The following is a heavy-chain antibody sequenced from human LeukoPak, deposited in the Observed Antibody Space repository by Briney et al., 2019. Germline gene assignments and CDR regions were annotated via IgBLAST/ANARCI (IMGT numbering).Heavy chain of an antibody. CDR1: GYTFTSYD. CDR3: ARGLRQKPRRFIVVVAALRYYYYMDV. Sequence: ASVKVSCKASGYTFTSYDINWVRQATGQGLEWMGWMNPNSGNTGYAQKFQGRVTITRNTSISTAYMELSSLRSEDTAVYYCARGLRQKPRRFIVVVAALRYYYYMDVWGKGTTVTVSS. CDR2: MNPNSGNT. J-gene: IGHJ6*03. V-gene: IGHV1-8*03. D-gene: IGHD2-15*01.